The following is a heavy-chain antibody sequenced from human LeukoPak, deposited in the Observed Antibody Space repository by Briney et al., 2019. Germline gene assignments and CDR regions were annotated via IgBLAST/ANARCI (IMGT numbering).Heavy chain of an antibody. D-gene: IGHD2-8*02. CDR1: GGSFSGYY. Sequence: SETLSLTCAVYGGSFSGYYWSWIRQPPGKGLVWIGEISHSGRTNYNPSLRSRVTISVDTSKNQFSLKLSSVTAADTAVYYCARGRYCTGTNCYRVDFDYWGQGTLVTVSS. J-gene: IGHJ4*02. CDR3: ARGRYCTGTNCYRVDFDY. CDR2: ISHSGRT. V-gene: IGHV4-34*01.